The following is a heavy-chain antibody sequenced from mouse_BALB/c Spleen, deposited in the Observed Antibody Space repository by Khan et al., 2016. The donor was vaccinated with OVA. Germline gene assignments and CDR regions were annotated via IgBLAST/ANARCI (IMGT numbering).Heavy chain of an antibody. J-gene: IGHJ2*01. CDR2: ISYSGNT. CDR1: GYSITSDYA. Sequence: VQLKQSGPGLVKPSQSLSLTCTVTGYSITSDYAWNWIRQFPENKLEWMGFISYSGNTNYNPSLKSRISITRDTTKNQFFLQLNSVTIEDTATYYCARVYGGYFDYWGQGTTLTVSS. CDR3: ARVYGGYFDY. V-gene: IGHV3-2*02. D-gene: IGHD1-1*01.